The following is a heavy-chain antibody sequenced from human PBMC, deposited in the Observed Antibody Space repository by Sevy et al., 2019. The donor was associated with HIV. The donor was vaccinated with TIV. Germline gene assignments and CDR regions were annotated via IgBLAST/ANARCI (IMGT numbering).Heavy chain of an antibody. D-gene: IGHD5-18*01. CDR2: IYPGDSDT. V-gene: IGHV5-51*01. CDR1: GYSFTSYW. CDR3: ARRGSGDTAMVLMGNDAFDI. J-gene: IGHJ3*02. Sequence: GESLKISCKGSGYSFTSYWIGWVRQMPGKGLEWMGNIYPGDSDTRYSPSFQGQVTISADKSISTAYLQWSSLKASDTAMYYCARRGSGDTAMVLMGNDAFDIWGQGTMVTVSS.